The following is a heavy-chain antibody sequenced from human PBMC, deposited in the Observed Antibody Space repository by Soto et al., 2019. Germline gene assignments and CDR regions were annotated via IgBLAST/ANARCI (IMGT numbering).Heavy chain of an antibody. D-gene: IGHD3-9*01. CDR3: TTLRLDP. J-gene: IGHJ5*02. Sequence: ASVKVSCKASGYTFTAFFMNWVRQAPGQGLEWMGWVNPNTGVTKYAQKFQGRVTMTRDTSINTAYMELSGLTSDDTAVYYCTTLRLDPWGQGTLVTVSS. CDR2: VNPNTGVT. V-gene: IGHV1-2*02. CDR1: GYTFTAFF.